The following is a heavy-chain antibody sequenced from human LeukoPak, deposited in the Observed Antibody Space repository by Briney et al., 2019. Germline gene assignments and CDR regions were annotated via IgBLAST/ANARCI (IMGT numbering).Heavy chain of an antibody. CDR2: ISAYNGDT. Sequence: GASVKVSCKAFGYTFYNYGISWVRQAPGQGLEWLGWISAYNGDTNYARNLQDRVTMTTDTSTSTAYIELRSLRSDDTAVYYCARDPTTYCGRTNCYVAGNFDNWGQGTLVTVSS. CDR3: ARDPTTYCGRTNCYVAGNFDN. V-gene: IGHV1-18*01. J-gene: IGHJ4*02. D-gene: IGHD2-2*01. CDR1: GYTFYNYG.